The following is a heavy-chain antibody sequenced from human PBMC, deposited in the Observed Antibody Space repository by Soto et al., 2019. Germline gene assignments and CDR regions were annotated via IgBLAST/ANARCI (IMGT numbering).Heavy chain of an antibody. CDR3: ARDSIAAAGTDY. CDR1: TFSDYY. CDR2: ISSSSSYT. D-gene: IGHD6-13*01. J-gene: IGHJ4*02. Sequence: TFSDYYMSWIRQAPGRGLEWVSYISSSSSYTNYADSVKGRFTISRDNAKNSLYLQMNSLRAEDTAVYYCARDSIAAAGTDYWGQGTLVTVSS. V-gene: IGHV3-11*06.